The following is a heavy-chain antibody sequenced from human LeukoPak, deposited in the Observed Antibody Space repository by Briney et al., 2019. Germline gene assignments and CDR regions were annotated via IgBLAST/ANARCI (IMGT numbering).Heavy chain of an antibody. J-gene: IGHJ4*02. V-gene: IGHV4-4*07. D-gene: IGHD5-12*01. Sequence: SETLSLTCTVSGGSISSYYGSWIRQPAGKGLEWIGRFYSGGSTDYNPSLKSRVTMSVDTSKNQFSLKLSSVTAADTAVYYCARVYSGYDLPGSLANYYFDYWGQGTLATVSS. CDR2: FYSGGST. CDR1: GGSISSYY. CDR3: ARVYSGYDLPGSLANYYFDY.